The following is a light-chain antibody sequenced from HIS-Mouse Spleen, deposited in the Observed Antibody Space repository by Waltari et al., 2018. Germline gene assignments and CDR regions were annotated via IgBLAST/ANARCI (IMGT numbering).Light chain of an antibody. CDR2: YDE. Sequence: QSVLTQPPSVSEAPRQRVTISCSGSSSNLGNNAVNWYQQLPGKAPKLLIYYDELLPSGVSDRFSGSKSGTSASLAISGLQSEDEADYYCAAWDDSLNGPVFGGGTKLTVL. J-gene: IGLJ3*02. CDR1: SSNLGNNA. CDR3: AAWDDSLNGPV. V-gene: IGLV1-36*01.